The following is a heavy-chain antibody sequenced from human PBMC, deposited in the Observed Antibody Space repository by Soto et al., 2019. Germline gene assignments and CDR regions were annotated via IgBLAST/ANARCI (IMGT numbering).Heavy chain of an antibody. CDR1: GYTFTGYY. Sequence: ASVKVSCKASGYTFTGYYMHWVRQAPGQGLEWMGWINPNSGGTNYAQKFQGWVTMTRDTSISTAYMELSRLRSDDTAVYYCARDGSWYGDYYYGMDVWGQGTTVTVSS. CDR3: ARDGSWYGDYYYGMDV. V-gene: IGHV1-2*04. CDR2: INPNSGGT. D-gene: IGHD6-13*01. J-gene: IGHJ6*02.